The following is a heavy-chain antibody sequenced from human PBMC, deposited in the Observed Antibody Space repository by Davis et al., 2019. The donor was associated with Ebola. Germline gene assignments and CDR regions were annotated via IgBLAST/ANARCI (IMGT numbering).Heavy chain of an antibody. CDR2: IYPGDSDT. D-gene: IGHD3-3*01. Sequence: GESLKISCKGSGYSFTSYWIGWVRQMPGKGLEWMGIIYPGDSDTRYSPAFQGQVTISADKSISTAYLQWSSLKASDTAMYYCARHRRGHDFWSGYNHYYYYYGMDVWGQGTTVTVSS. CDR1: GYSFTSYW. V-gene: IGHV5-51*01. CDR3: ARHRRGHDFWSGYNHYYYYYGMDV. J-gene: IGHJ6*02.